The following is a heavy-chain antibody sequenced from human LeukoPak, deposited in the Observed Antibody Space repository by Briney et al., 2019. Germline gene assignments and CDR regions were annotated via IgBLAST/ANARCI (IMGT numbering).Heavy chain of an antibody. CDR2: IYSGGST. Sequence: GGSLRLSCTASGFTVSINYMSWVRQAPGKGLEWVSVIYSGGSTYYADSVKGRVTISRDNSKNTLYLQMNSLRAEDTAVYYCARDRVGWYFDLWGRGTLVTVSS. J-gene: IGHJ2*01. CDR1: GFTVSINY. D-gene: IGHD1-26*01. CDR3: ARDRVGWYFDL. V-gene: IGHV3-66*01.